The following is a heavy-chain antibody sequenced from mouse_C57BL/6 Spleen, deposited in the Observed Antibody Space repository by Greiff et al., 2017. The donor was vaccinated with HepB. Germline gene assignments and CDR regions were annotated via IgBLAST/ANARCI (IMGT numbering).Heavy chain of an antibody. Sequence: EVKLVESGGGLVQPKGSLKLSCAASGFSFNTYAMNWVRQAPGKGLEWVARIRSKSNNYATYYADSVKDRFTISRDDSESMLYLQMNNLKTEDTAIDYCVRADSSGYVYFGYWGQGTTLTVSS. J-gene: IGHJ2*01. V-gene: IGHV10-1*01. CDR2: IRSKSNNYAT. CDR3: VRADSSGYVYFGY. D-gene: IGHD3-2*02. CDR1: GFSFNTYA.